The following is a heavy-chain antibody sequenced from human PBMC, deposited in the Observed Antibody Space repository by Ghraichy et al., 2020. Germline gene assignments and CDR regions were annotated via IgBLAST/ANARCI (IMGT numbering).Heavy chain of an antibody. CDR3: ATGGSTGVGRY. D-gene: IGHD4-23*01. CDR1: GFTLSSYN. CDR2: ISSTSSTI. Sequence: GGSLRLSCAASGFTLSSYNMNWVRQAPGKGLEFLSYISSTSSTIYYADSVKGRCTISRDNAKDSLYLQMNSLRADDTAVYYCATGGSTGVGRYWGQGTLVTVSS. J-gene: IGHJ4*02. V-gene: IGHV3-48*01.